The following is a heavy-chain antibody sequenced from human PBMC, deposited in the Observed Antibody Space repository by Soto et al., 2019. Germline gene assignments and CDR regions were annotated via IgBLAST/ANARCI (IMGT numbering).Heavy chain of an antibody. D-gene: IGHD4-17*01. Sequence: PSETLSLTCAVYGGSFSGYYWSWIRQPPGKGLEWIGEINHSGGTNYNPSLKSRVTISVDTSKNQFSLKLSSVTAADTAVYYCAREFLRDFDYWGQGTLVTVSS. CDR2: INHSGGT. CDR1: GGSFSGYY. J-gene: IGHJ4*02. V-gene: IGHV4-34*01. CDR3: AREFLRDFDY.